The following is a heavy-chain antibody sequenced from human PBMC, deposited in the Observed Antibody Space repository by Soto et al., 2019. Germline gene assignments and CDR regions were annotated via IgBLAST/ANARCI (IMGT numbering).Heavy chain of an antibody. CDR1: GFTFSSYD. D-gene: IGHD6-13*01. CDR3: ARDTDSSSWYLSMHY. CDR2: IWYDGSNK. V-gene: IGHV3-33*01. Sequence: QVQLVESGGGVVQPGRSLRLSCAASGFTFSSYDMHWVRHAPGKGLEWVAVIWYDGSNKYYADSVKGRFTISRDNSKNTLYLQMNSLRAEDTAVYYCARDTDSSSWYLSMHYWGQGTLVTVSS. J-gene: IGHJ4*02.